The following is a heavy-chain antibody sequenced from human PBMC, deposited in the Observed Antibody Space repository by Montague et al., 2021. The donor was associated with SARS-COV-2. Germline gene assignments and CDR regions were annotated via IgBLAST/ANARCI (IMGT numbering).Heavy chain of an antibody. Sequence: SETLSLTCTVTGYSISRSNYCCVWIRHPPGKGLEWISSNYYTGSTYNNPSIKSRATISVDTSKNQSLLKLSSVTATATAVYYCARLPQGTVSTMSNWFDPWGLGTLVTVSS. CDR2: NYYTGST. CDR3: ARLPQGTVSTMSNWFDP. V-gene: IGHV4-39*01. J-gene: IGHJ5*02. CDR1: GYSISRSNYC. D-gene: IGHD5/OR15-5a*01.